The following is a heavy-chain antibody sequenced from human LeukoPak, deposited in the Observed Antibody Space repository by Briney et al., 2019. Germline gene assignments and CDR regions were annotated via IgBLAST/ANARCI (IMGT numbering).Heavy chain of an antibody. J-gene: IGHJ4*02. V-gene: IGHV1-69*05. CDR1: GCTFSSYA. D-gene: IGHD4-11*01. CDR3: ARDGPSLQQNYFDY. CDR2: IIPIFGTA. Sequence: ASVKVSCKASGCTFSSYAISWVRQAPGQGLEWMGGIIPIFGTANYAQKFQGRVTITTDESTSTAYMELSSLRSEDTAVYYCARDGPSLQQNYFDYWGQGTLVTVSS.